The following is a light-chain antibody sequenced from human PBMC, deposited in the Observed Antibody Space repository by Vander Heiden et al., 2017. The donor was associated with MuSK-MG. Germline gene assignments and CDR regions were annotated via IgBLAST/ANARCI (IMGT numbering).Light chain of an antibody. CDR1: SSDIGAYNS. V-gene: IGLV2-14*03. J-gene: IGLJ3*02. Sequence: QSALTQPASVSGSLGESITISCTGTSSDIGAYNSVSWYQQHPGKAPKLIFYDVSDRPSGVSTRFSGSKSGNTASLTFSGLLGEDEADYYCTSYRLSSDWVFGGGTKLTVL. CDR3: TSYRLSSDWV. CDR2: DVS.